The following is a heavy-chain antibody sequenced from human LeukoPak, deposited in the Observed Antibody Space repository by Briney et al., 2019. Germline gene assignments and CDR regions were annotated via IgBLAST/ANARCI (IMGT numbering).Heavy chain of an antibody. V-gene: IGHV3-33*01. J-gene: IGHJ4*02. CDR1: GSTFSSYG. CDR3: ARGGYYYDSSGYYRFDY. CDR2: IWYDGNNK. D-gene: IGHD3-22*01. Sequence: GRSLRLSCAASGSTFSSYGMHWVRQAPGKGLEWVAVIWYDGNNKYYADSVKGRFTISRDNSKNTLYLQMNSLRAEDTAVYYCARGGYYYDSSGYYRFDYWGQGTLVTVSS.